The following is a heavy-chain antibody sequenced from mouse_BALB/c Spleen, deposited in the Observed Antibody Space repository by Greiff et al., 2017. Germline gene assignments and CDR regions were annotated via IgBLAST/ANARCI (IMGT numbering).Heavy chain of an antibody. V-gene: IGHV14-3*02. CDR3: ARGWDY. J-gene: IGHJ2*01. D-gene: IGHD3-3*01. CDR1: GFNIKDTY. Sequence: EVMLVESGAELVKPGASVKLSCTASGFNIKDTYMHWVKQRPEQGLEWIGRIDPANGNTKYDPKFQGKANITADTSSNTAYLQLSSLTSEDTAVYYCARGWDYWGQGTTLTVSS. CDR2: IDPANGNT.